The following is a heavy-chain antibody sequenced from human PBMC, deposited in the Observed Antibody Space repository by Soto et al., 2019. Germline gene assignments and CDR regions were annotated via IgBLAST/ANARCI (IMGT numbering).Heavy chain of an antibody. D-gene: IGHD3-22*01. V-gene: IGHV1-69*13. CDR2: IIPIFGTA. CDR3: ASISYYYDSSGSPPSRYFDY. Sequence: SVKVSCKASGGTFSSYAISWVRQAPGQGLEWMGGIIPIFGTANYAQKFQGRVTITADESTSTAYMELSSLRSEDTAVYYCASISYYYDSSGSPPSRYFDYWGQGTLVTVSS. J-gene: IGHJ4*02. CDR1: GGTFSSYA.